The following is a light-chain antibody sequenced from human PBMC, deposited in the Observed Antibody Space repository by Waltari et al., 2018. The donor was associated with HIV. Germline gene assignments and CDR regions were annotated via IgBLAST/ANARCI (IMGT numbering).Light chain of an antibody. J-gene: IGLJ2*01. CDR1: SSTLGADYD. CDR2: GNK. V-gene: IGLV1-40*01. CDR3: QSYDISLSASVV. Sequence: QSMLTQPPSVSGAPGQRVTISCPGSSSTLGADYDVHWYQPIPGTAPKLLISGNKNRPSGVPDRFSASKSGTSASLTISGLQAEDEADYFCQSYDISLSASVVFGGGTRLTVL.